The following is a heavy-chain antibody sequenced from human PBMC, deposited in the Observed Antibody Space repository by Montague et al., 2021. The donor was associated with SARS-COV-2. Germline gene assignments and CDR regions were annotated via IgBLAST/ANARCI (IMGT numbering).Heavy chain of an antibody. V-gene: IGHV4-31*03. J-gene: IGHJ6*02. D-gene: IGHD2-2*01. CDR1: GGSISSGGYY. Sequence: TLSLTCTVSGGSISSGGYYWSWIRQHPGKGLEWIGYIYYSGSTYYNPSLKSRVTISVDRSKNQFSLKLSSVTAAATAVYYCATESLGYCSSTSCYGPHYGMDVWGQGTTVTVSS. CDR3: ATESLGYCSSTSCYGPHYGMDV. CDR2: IYYSGST.